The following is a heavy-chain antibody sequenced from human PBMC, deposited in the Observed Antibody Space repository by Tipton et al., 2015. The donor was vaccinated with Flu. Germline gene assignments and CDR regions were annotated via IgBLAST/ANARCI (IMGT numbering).Heavy chain of an antibody. Sequence: SLRLSCTASGFPFSSYWMHWVRQAPGKGLMWVSRINRDGSSTSYADSVKGRFTISRDNAKNTLYLQMNSLRADDTAVYYCARESLGAGVLMFAHWGQGSLVTVSS. CDR3: ARESLGAGVLMFAH. J-gene: IGHJ1*01. CDR2: INRDGSST. V-gene: IGHV3-74*01. CDR1: GFPFSSYW. D-gene: IGHD3-10*02.